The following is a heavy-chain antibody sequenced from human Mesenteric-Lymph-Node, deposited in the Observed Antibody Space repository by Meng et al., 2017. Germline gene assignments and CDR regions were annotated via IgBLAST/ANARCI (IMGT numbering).Heavy chain of an antibody. CDR3: ARDGHLLLWFGASIGWFDP. J-gene: IGHJ5*02. CDR1: GGSFSGYY. V-gene: IGHV4-34*01. Sequence: QGQLQQWGAGLLKPSETLSLTCAVYGGSFSGYYWSWIRQPPGKGLEWIGEINHSGSTNYNPSLKSRVTISVDTSKNQFSLKLSSVTAADTAVYYCARDGHLLLWFGASIGWFDPWGQGTLVTVSS. CDR2: INHSGST. D-gene: IGHD3-10*01.